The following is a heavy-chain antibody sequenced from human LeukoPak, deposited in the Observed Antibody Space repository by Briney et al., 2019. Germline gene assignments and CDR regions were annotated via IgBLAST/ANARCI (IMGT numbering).Heavy chain of an antibody. J-gene: IGHJ4*02. CDR2: ISSHGITT. CDR1: GFSFTTYG. V-gene: IGHV3-30*18. D-gene: IGHD5-24*01. Sequence: GGSLRLSCAASGFSFTTYGMHWVRQAPGKGLEWVSSISSHGITTYTDSVKDRFTISRDNGKNTVYLQMNSLRSEDTAVYYCTKEGGYNSPFDYWGQGTLVTVSS. CDR3: TKEGGYNSPFDY.